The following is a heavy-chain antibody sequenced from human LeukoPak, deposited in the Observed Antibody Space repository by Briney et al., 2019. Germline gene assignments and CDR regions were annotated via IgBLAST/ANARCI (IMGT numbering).Heavy chain of an antibody. CDR1: GGSISSYY. J-gene: IGHJ4*02. V-gene: IGHV4-59*08. CDR3: ARQPSYYDSSGYYYDAFDY. D-gene: IGHD3-22*01. CDR2: IYYSGST. Sequence: TSETLSLTCTVSGGSISSYYWSWIRQPPGKGLAWIGYIYYSGSTNYNPSLKSRVTISVDTSKNQFSLKLSSVTAADTAVYYCARQPSYYDSSGYYYDAFDYWGQGTLVTVSS.